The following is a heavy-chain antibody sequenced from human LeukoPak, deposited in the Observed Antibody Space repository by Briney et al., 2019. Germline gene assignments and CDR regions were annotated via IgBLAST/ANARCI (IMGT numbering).Heavy chain of an antibody. CDR3: ARAGYCSSTSCYHYYMDV. CDR2: MSPNSGNT. D-gene: IGHD2-2*01. Sequence: ASVKVSCKASGYTFTSYGISWVRQAPGQGLEWMGWMSPNSGNTGYAQKFQGRVTMTRNTSISTAYMELSSLRSEDTAVYYCARAGYCSSTSCYHYYMDVWGKGTTVTISS. V-gene: IGHV1-8*02. CDR1: GYTFTSYG. J-gene: IGHJ6*03.